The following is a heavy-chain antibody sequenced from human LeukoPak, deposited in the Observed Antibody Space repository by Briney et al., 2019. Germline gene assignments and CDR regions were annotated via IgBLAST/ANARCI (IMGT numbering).Heavy chain of an antibody. J-gene: IGHJ4*02. CDR1: GYTFTTHY. D-gene: IGHD6-13*01. V-gene: IGHV1-46*01. Sequence: ASVKVSCKASGYTFTTHYIHWVRQAPGQGLEWMGIINPSGGSATYAQKFQGRVSMTRDTSTRTVYLDLTSLSYGDTAVYYCAKDFTYSSSWYGWIDYWGQGTLVTVSS. CDR3: AKDFTYSSSWYGWIDY. CDR2: INPSGGSA.